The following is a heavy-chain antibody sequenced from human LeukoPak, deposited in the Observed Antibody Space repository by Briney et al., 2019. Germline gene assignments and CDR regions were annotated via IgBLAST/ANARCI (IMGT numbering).Heavy chain of an antibody. CDR3: AREVIVVVPAAAGVDY. V-gene: IGHV4-59*12. Sequence: SETLSLTCTVSGGSISSYYWSWIRQPPGKGLEWIGYIYYSGSTYYNPSLKSRVTISVDTSKNQFSLKLSSVTAADTAVYYCAREVIVVVPAAAGVDYWGQGTLVTVSS. CDR1: GGSISSYY. J-gene: IGHJ4*02. D-gene: IGHD2-2*01. CDR2: IYYSGST.